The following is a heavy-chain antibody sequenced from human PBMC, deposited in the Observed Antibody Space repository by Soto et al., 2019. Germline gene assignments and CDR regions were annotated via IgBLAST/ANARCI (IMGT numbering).Heavy chain of an antibody. CDR3: AREYSSSRYFDY. Sequence: GGSLRLSCAASGFTFSPYLMHWVRQAPGKGLVWVSRINSDGSSTSYADSVKGRFTISRDNAKNTLYLQMNSLRAEDTALYYCAREYSSSRYFDYWGQGTLVTVSS. D-gene: IGHD6-6*01. CDR2: INSDGSST. V-gene: IGHV3-74*01. J-gene: IGHJ4*02. CDR1: GFTFSPYL.